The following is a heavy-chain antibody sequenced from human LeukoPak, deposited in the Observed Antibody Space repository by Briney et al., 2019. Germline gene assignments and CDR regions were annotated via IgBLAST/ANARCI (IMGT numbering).Heavy chain of an antibody. CDR2: ISGSSSYI. CDR1: GFTFSSYS. D-gene: IGHD6-19*01. J-gene: IGHJ4*02. Sequence: GGSLRLSCAASGFTFSSYSMNWVRRAPGKGLEWVSSISGSSSYIYYADSVKGRFTISRDNAKNSLYLQMNSLRDEDTAVYYCASAGSGLYWGQGTLVTVSS. V-gene: IGHV3-21*01. CDR3: ASAGSGLY.